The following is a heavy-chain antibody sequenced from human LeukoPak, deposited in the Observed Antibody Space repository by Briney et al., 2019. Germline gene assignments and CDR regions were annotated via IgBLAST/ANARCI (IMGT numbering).Heavy chain of an antibody. CDR1: GSSISNSNYY. D-gene: IGHD3-10*01. J-gene: IGHJ4*02. CDR2: IYYSGSS. Sequence: ASETLSLTCTVSGSSISNSNYYWGWIRQPPGKGLEWIGSIYYSGSSYYNPSLKSRVTISVDTSKNQFSLKLRSVTAADTAVYYCARGDYYGSGRRRVVFDYWGQGTLVTVSS. CDR3: ARGDYYGSGRRRVVFDY. V-gene: IGHV4-39*07.